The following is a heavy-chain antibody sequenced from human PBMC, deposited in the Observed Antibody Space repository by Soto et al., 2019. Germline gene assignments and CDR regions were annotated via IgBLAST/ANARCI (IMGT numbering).Heavy chain of an antibody. CDR2: ISAYNGNT. V-gene: IGHV1-18*01. CDR1: GYTFTSYG. Sequence: ASVKVSCKASGYTFTSYGISWVQQAPGQGLEWMGWISAYNGNTNYAQKLQGRVTMTTDTSTSTAYMELRSLRSDDTAVYYCAGELVGDCSGGSRYPVVVSYMDVWGKGTTVSATS. CDR3: AGELVGDCSGGSRYPVVVSYMDV. D-gene: IGHD2-15*01. J-gene: IGHJ6*03.